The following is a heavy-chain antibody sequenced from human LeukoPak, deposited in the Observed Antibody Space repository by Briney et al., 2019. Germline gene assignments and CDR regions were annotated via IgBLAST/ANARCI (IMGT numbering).Heavy chain of an antibody. CDR1: GFNFRNAW. D-gene: IGHD3-9*01. J-gene: IGHJ4*02. V-gene: IGHV3-15*01. Sequence: GGSLRLSCAASGFNFRNAWMSWVRQAPGKGLEWVGRIIRDTDGGTTDYAAPVRGRFTISRDNSKNTLFLQMNSLRAEDTALYYCAKDHSDILTGYRYFDYWGQGTLVTVSS. CDR2: IIRDTDGGTT. CDR3: AKDHSDILTGYRYFDY.